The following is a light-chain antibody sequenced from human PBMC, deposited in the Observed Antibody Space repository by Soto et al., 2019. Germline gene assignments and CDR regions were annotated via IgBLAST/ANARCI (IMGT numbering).Light chain of an antibody. V-gene: IGKV1-6*01. CDR2: AAS. J-gene: IGKJ2*01. CDR3: LQAYTFPYA. CDR1: QGIGND. Sequence: AIPMTQSPSSRSASVGDRVTITCRASQGIGNDLGWYQQKSGKAPKLLIYAASSLQSGVPSRFSGSGSGTDVTLTISSLQPEDFATYYCLQAYTFPYAFGQGTKLEI.